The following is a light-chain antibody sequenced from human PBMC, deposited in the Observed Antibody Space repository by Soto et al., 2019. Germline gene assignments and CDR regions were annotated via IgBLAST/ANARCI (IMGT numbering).Light chain of an antibody. J-gene: IGKJ1*01. Sequence: DIKMTQSPSSLSASVGDRFTITCRASQSISNYLQWYQHKSGQAPRLLVYAASSLHSGVPSGFSGSGSWTDCPRTISSLHPEDFATYYCLQTYTTLTWTFGRGNKVEL. CDR1: QSISNY. CDR3: LQTYTTLTWT. CDR2: AAS. V-gene: IGKV1-39*01.